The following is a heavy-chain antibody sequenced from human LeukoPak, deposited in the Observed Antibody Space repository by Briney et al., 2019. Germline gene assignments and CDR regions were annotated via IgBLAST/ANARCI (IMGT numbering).Heavy chain of an antibody. Sequence: ASVKVSCKASGYTFTGYYMHWVRQAPGQGLEWMGWINPNSGGTNYAQKFQERVTITRDMSTSTAYMELSSLRSEDTAVYYCAANGTTYYYDSSGYYVKQNFDYWGQGTLVTVSS. CDR2: INPNSGGT. CDR3: AANGTTYYYDSSGYYVKQNFDY. D-gene: IGHD3-22*01. CDR1: GYTFTGYY. J-gene: IGHJ4*02. V-gene: IGHV1-2*02.